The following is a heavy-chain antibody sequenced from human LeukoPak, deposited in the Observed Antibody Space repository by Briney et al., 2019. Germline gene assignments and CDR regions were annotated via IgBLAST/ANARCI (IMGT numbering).Heavy chain of an antibody. D-gene: IGHD2-15*01. J-gene: IGHJ6*03. CDR2: IYTSGST. CDR3: ARRPLSCSGGSCYFHHYYYYYMDV. V-gene: IGHV4-4*07. Sequence: SETLSLTCTVSGGSISSYHWSWIRQPAGKGLEWIGRIYTSGSTNYNPSLKSRVTMSVDTSKNQFSLKLSSVTAADTAVYYCARRPLSCSGGSCYFHHYYYYYMDVWGKGTTVTVSS. CDR1: GGSISSYH.